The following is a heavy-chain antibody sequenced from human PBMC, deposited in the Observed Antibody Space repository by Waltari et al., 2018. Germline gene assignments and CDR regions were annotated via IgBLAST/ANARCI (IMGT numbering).Heavy chain of an antibody. Sequence: QVQLQQWGAGLLKPSETLSLTCAVYGGSFSGYYWSWIRQPPGKGLEWSGEINHSGSTNNNPSLKSRVTISVDTSKNQFSLKLSSVTAADTAVYYCARVPLYYYDSSGYFDYWGQGTLVTVSS. CDR2: INHSGST. D-gene: IGHD3-22*01. CDR3: ARVPLYYYDSSGYFDY. V-gene: IGHV4-34*01. J-gene: IGHJ4*02. CDR1: GGSFSGYY.